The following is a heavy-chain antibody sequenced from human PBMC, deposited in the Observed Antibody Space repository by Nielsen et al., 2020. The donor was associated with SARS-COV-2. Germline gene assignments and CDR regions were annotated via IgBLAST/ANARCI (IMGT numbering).Heavy chain of an antibody. CDR3: VRGGRITIFRGWFDP. V-gene: IGHV3-30*04. CDR2: ISYDGSNK. D-gene: IGHD3-3*01. J-gene: IGHJ5*02. Sequence: WIRQPPGKGLEWVAVISYDGSNKYYADSVKGRFTISRDNSKNTLYLQMNSLRAEDTAVYYCVRGGRITIFRGWFDPWGQGTLVTVSS.